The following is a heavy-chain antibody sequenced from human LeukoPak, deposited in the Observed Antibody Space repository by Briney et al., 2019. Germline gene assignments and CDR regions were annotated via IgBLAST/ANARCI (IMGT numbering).Heavy chain of an antibody. D-gene: IGHD1-26*01. CDR2: IRYAGSKK. CDR1: GFSFVNYG. J-gene: IGHJ4*02. V-gene: IGHV3-30*02. CDR3: AKDFSVKWELLIGH. Sequence: GGSLRLSCAAPGFSFVNYGMHWFRRAPGKGLGGFAFIRYAGSKKYYADSVRGRFTISRDKSKNTLSLQMNSLRAEDTAVYYCAKDFSVKWELLIGHWGQGTLVTVSS.